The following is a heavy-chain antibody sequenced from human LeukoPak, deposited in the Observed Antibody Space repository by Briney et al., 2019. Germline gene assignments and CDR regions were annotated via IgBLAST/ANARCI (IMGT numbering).Heavy chain of an antibody. CDR2: ISYDGSNK. Sequence: GGSLRLSCAASGFTFSNYGMHWVRQAPGKGLEWVAVISYDGSNKYYVDSVKGRFTISRDNSKNTLYLQMNSLRAEDTAVYYCAKLTGPDDYWGQGTLVTVSS. CDR3: AKLTGPDDY. D-gene: IGHD1-20*01. V-gene: IGHV3-30*18. CDR1: GFTFSNYG. J-gene: IGHJ4*02.